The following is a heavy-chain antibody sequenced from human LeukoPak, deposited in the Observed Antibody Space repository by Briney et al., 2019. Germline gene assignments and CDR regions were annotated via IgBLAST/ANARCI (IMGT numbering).Heavy chain of an antibody. CDR2: ISYDGRNK. CDR3: AKGLQWLAN. Sequence: GGSLRLSCAASGFTFSSHAIHWVRQAPGKGLEWVAVISYDGRNKYYADSVKGRFTISRDNSKNTLYLQMNSLRAEDTAVYYCAKGLQWLANWGQGTLVTVSS. D-gene: IGHD6-19*01. J-gene: IGHJ4*02. CDR1: GFTFSSHA. V-gene: IGHV3-30*04.